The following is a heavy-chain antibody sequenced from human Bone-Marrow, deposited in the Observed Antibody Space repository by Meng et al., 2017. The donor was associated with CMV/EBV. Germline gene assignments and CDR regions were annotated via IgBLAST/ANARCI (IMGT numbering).Heavy chain of an antibody. CDR1: GFTFSNYG. J-gene: IGHJ4*02. Sequence: GESLKISCAASGFTFSNYGMHWVRQAPGKGLEWVSAISDSGGNTYYADSVKGRFTISRDNSKNTLYPQMNSLRAEDTAVYYCVKEFGNYEGSGYSNCFDHWGQGTLVTVSS. V-gene: IGHV3-23*01. CDR3: VKEFGNYEGSGYSNCFDH. D-gene: IGHD3-22*01. CDR2: ISDSGGNT.